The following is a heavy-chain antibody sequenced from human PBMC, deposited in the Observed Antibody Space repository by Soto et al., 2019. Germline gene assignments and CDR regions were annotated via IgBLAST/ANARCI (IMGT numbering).Heavy chain of an antibody. CDR3: ARDLDTAPDY. V-gene: IGHV3-74*01. J-gene: IGHJ4*02. Sequence: GGSLRLSCAASGFTFSSHWMHWVRQARGEGLVWVSRINGDGSSTSYADSVKGRFTISRDNAKNALFLQMDSLRAEDTAAYYCARDLDTAPDYWGRGTLVTVSS. CDR2: INGDGSST. CDR1: GFTFSSHW. D-gene: IGHD5-18*01.